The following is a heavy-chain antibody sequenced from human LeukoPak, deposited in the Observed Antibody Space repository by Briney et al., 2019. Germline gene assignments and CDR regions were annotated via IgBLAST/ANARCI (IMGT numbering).Heavy chain of an antibody. CDR1: GYTFTSYG. CDR3: ARGGDSSSWYNWFDP. J-gene: IGHJ5*02. V-gene: IGHV1-18*01. Sequence: ASVKVSCKASGYTFTSYGISWVRQPPGQGLEWMGWISAYNGNTNYAQKLQGRVTMTTDTSTSTAYMKLRSLRSDDTAVYYCARGGDSSSWYNWFDPWGQGTLVTVSS. CDR2: ISAYNGNT. D-gene: IGHD6-13*01.